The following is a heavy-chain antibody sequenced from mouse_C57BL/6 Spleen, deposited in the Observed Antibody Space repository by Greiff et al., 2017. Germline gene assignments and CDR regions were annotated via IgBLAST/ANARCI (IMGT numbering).Heavy chain of an antibody. J-gene: IGHJ4*01. CDR1: GFSLTSYG. Sequence: QVQLQQSGPGLVQPSQSLSITCTVSGFSLTSYGVHWVRQSPGKGLEWLGVIWRGGSTDYNAAFMSRLSITKDNSKSQVFFKMNSLQADDTAIYYCAKKIIYDYDDAMDYWGQGTSVTVSS. CDR3: AKKIIYDYDDAMDY. V-gene: IGHV2-5*01. CDR2: IWRGGST. D-gene: IGHD2-4*01.